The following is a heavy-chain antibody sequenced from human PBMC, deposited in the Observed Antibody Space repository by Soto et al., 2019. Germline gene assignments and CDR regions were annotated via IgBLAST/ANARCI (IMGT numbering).Heavy chain of an antibody. CDR2: IYHSGST. D-gene: IGHD6-25*01. CDR1: GGSISSFY. J-gene: IGHJ4*02. CDR3: ARLGSIAADDFDY. Sequence: QVQLQESGPGLVKPSETLSLTCTVSGGSISSFYWSWIRQPPRKGLEWIGYIYHSGSTNYNPSLKSRVTISVDTSKHQFSLKLSSVTAADTAVYYCARLGSIAADDFDYWGQGTLVTVSS. V-gene: IGHV4-59*08.